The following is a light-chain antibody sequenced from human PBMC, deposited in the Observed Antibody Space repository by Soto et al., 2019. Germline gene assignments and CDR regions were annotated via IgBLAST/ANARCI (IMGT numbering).Light chain of an antibody. Sequence: QSVLTQPASVSGSPGQSITISCTGTSNDVGGYNYVSWFQQHPGKAPKLLIFDVSNRPSGVSNRFSGSKSGNTACLTISGVQAEHEADYYCSSFPRTSTLVLGTGTKVTV. CDR3: SSFPRTSTLV. CDR1: SNDVGGYNY. V-gene: IGLV2-14*01. CDR2: DVS. J-gene: IGLJ1*01.